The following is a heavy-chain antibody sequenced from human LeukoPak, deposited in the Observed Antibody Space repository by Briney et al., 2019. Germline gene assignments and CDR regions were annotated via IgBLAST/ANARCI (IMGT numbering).Heavy chain of an antibody. CDR1: GFTFSDHH. Sequence: GGSLRLSCAASGFTFSDHHMDWVRQAPGKGLEWVGRSKDKANRYTTEYAASVKGRFTISRDDSKKSVYLQMNSLKTEDAAVYYCAKKRSGSNYPFDYWGQGTLVTVSS. D-gene: IGHD1-26*01. CDR2: SKDKANRYTT. J-gene: IGHJ4*02. CDR3: AKKRSGSNYPFDY. V-gene: IGHV3-72*01.